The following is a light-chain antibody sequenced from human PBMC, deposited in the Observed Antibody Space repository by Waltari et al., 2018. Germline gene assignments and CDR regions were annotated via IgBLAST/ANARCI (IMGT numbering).Light chain of an antibody. CDR2: GAS. Sequence: EIVLTQSPGTLSLSPGERATLSCRASQSVVNYLAWYQQKPGQAPRLLISGASNRATGIPARFSGSGSGTDFTLTISSLEPEDFAVYYCQQRSNWPGTFGQGTKVEIK. V-gene: IGKV3-11*01. CDR1: QSVVNY. J-gene: IGKJ1*01. CDR3: QQRSNWPGT.